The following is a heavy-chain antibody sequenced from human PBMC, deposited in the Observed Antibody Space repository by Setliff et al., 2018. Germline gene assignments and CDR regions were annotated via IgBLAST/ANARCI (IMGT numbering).Heavy chain of an antibody. Sequence: PGESLKISCKASGYRFSSYWIGWVRQMPGKGLEWMGLIYPGDSDTRYSPSFQGQVTISADKSISTAYLQWNSLKASDTAMYYCARIGVAGGYFDYWGQGTLVTVSS. CDR3: ARIGVAGGYFDY. D-gene: IGHD3-10*01. V-gene: IGHV5-51*01. CDR2: IYPGDSDT. J-gene: IGHJ4*02. CDR1: GYRFSSYW.